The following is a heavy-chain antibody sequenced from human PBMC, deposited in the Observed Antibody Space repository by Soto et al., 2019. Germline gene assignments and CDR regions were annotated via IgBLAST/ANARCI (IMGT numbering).Heavy chain of an antibody. CDR1: GGTFSSYT. CDR2: IIPILGIA. Sequence: QVQLVQSGAEVKKPGSSVKVSCKASGGTFSSYTISWVRQAPGQGLEWMGRIIPILGIANSAQKFQGRVTITADKSTSTAYMELSSLRSEDTAVYYCARGGGDYGEIDYWGQGTLVTVSS. J-gene: IGHJ4*02. CDR3: ARGGGDYGEIDY. V-gene: IGHV1-69*02. D-gene: IGHD4-17*01.